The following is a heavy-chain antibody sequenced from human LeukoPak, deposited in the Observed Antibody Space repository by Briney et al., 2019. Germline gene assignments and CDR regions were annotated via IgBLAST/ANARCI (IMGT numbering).Heavy chain of an antibody. CDR2: IGSADKI. CDR3: AKDYTHGNGVYDAFDM. D-gene: IGHD3-16*01. CDR1: GFGFRNHA. Sequence: GGSLRLSCAASGFGFRNHAMSWVRQAPGKGLEWVSTIGSADKIYYADSVKGRFTISRDDTKNTLYLQMGSLRVEDTALYLCAKDYTHGNGVYDAFDMWGQGTVVTVSS. J-gene: IGHJ3*02. V-gene: IGHV3-23*01.